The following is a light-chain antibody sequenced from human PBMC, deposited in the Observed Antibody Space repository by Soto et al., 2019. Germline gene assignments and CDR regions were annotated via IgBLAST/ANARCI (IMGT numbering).Light chain of an antibody. CDR2: EAS. CDR1: QSISTW. Sequence: DIQMTQSPSTLSASVGDRVTITCRASQSISTWLAWYQQKPGKAPKLLIYEASTLENGVPSRFSGSGSGTEFTLTISSLQPDDFAPYFFKQYESYSASFGQGNKVGLK. J-gene: IGKJ1*01. V-gene: IGKV1-5*03. CDR3: KQYESYSAS.